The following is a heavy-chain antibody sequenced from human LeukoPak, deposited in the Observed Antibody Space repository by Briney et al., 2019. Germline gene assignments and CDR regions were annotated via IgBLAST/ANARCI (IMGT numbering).Heavy chain of an antibody. CDR1: GYTFTDYY. CDR2: INPNGGGT. CDR3: ANSFDSSSYFSFDY. D-gene: IGHD3-22*01. Sequence: ASVKVSCKASGYTFTDYYMHWVRQAPEQGLEWMGWINPNGGGTTYAQKFQGRVTITRDTSISTACMELGSLRSDDTAVYYCANSFDSSSYFSFDYWGQGTLVTVSS. V-gene: IGHV1-2*02. J-gene: IGHJ4*02.